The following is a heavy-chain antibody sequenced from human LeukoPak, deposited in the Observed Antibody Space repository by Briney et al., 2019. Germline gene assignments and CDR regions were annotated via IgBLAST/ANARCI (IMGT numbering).Heavy chain of an antibody. CDR1: GFRFSSYA. CDR3: ARDREYYFDY. J-gene: IGHJ4*02. V-gene: IGHV3-21*05. Sequence: PGGSLRLSCEASGFRFSSYAMSWVRQAPGKGLEWVSYISSSSIYTNYAGSVKGRFTVSRDNAKNSLYLQMNSLRAEDTAVYYCARDREYYFDYWGQGTLVTVSS. CDR2: ISSSSIYT.